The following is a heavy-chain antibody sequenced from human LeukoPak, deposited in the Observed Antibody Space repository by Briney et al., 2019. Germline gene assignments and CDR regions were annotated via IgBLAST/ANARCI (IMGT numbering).Heavy chain of an antibody. J-gene: IGHJ4*02. D-gene: IGHD6-13*01. V-gene: IGHV3-7*01. CDR2: IKQDGSEK. CDR1: GFTFSSYW. CDR3: ARVWAAALHFDY. Sequence: PGESLRLSCAASGFTFSSYWMSWVRQAPGKGLEWVANIKQDGSEKYYVDSVKDRFTISRDNAKNSLYLQMNSLRAEDTAVYYCARVWAAALHFDYWGQGTLVTVSS.